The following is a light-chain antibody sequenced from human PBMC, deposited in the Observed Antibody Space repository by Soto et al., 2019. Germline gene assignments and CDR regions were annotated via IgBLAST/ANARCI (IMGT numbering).Light chain of an antibody. J-gene: IGKJ1*01. CDR3: QQYGSSPRT. CDR1: QSVSSSY. CDR2: GAS. V-gene: IGKV3-20*01. Sequence: EIVLTQAPGTLSLSPGERATLSCRARQSVSSSYLAWYQQKSGQAPRLLIYGASSRATGIPYTISGGGSGRYFTVTNSRLEPEELAVYYYQQYGSSPRTFGEGTKV.